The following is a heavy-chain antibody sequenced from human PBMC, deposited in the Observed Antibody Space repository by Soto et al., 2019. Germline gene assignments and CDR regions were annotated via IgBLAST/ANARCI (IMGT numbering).Heavy chain of an antibody. V-gene: IGHV3-21*01. Sequence: EVQLVESGGGLVKPGGSLRLSCAASGFTFSSYSMNWVRQAPGKGLEWVSSISSSSSYIYYADSVKGRFTISRDNANNSLYLQMNSLRAEDTAVYYCARDGYDFWSGFHWYFDLWGRGTLVTVSS. CDR3: ARDGYDFWSGFHWYFDL. CDR1: GFTFSSYS. D-gene: IGHD3-3*01. J-gene: IGHJ2*01. CDR2: ISSSSSYI.